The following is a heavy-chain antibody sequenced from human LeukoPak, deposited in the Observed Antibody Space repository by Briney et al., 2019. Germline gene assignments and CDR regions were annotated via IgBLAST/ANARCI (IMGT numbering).Heavy chain of an antibody. V-gene: IGHV4-4*02. D-gene: IGHD6-13*01. CDR3: ADHIAAAGHHYFDY. CDR2: IYHSGST. Sequence: SETLSLTCAVSGGSISSSNWRSWVRQPPGKGLEWIGEIYHSGSTNYNPSLKSRVTISVDKSRNQFSLKLSSVTAADTAVYYCADHIAAAGHHYFDYWGQGTLVTVSS. CDR1: GGSISSSNW. J-gene: IGHJ4*02.